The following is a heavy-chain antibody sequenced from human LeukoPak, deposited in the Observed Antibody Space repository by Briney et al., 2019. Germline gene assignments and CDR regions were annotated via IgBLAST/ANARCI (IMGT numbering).Heavy chain of an antibody. Sequence: ASVKVSCKVSGYTLTELSMHLVRQAPGKGLEWMGGFDPEDGETIYAQKFQGRVTMTEDTSTDTAYMELSSLRSEDTAVYYCATDNKGYYLEPFDYWGQGTLVTVSS. CDR2: FDPEDGET. CDR1: GYTLTELS. D-gene: IGHD3-10*01. CDR3: ATDNKGYYLEPFDY. V-gene: IGHV1-24*01. J-gene: IGHJ4*02.